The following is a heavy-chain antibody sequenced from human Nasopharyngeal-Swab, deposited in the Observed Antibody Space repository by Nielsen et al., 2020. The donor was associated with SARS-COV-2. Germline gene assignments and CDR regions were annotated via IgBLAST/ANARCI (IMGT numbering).Heavy chain of an antibody. CDR1: GGTFSSYA. CDR3: ARDSWFGELGNAFDI. CDR2: IIPILGIA. V-gene: IGHV1-69*04. Sequence: SVKVSCKASGGTFSSYASSWVRQAPGQGLEWMGRIIPILGIANYAQKFQGRVTITADKSTSTAYMELSSLRSEDTAVYYCARDSWFGELGNAFDIWGQGTMVTVSS. D-gene: IGHD3-10*01. J-gene: IGHJ3*02.